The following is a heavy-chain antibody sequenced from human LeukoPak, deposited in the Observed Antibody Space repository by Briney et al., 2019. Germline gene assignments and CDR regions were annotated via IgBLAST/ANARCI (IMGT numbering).Heavy chain of an antibody. CDR1: GYSFTSYW. CDR3: ARGGVVVVSWFDP. CDR2: IYPGDSDT. J-gene: IGHJ5*02. Sequence: GESLKISCKGSGYSFTSYWIGWVCQMPGKGLEWMGIIYPGDSDTGYSPSFQGQVTISADKSISTAYLQWSSLKASDTAMYYCARGGVVVVSWFDPWGQGTLVTVSS. D-gene: IGHD2-15*01. V-gene: IGHV5-51*01.